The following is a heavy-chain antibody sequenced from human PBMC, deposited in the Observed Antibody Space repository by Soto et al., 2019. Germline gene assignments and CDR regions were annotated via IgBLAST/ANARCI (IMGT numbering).Heavy chain of an antibody. J-gene: IGHJ4*02. Sequence: EVQLVESGGGLVQPGGSLRLTCAASGFTFDYYWMHWVRQAPGKGLVWVSRIHSDGRATTYADSVKGRFTISRDNTKNTVYLQMNSLGVEDTAVYFCARGGVGNFDLWGRGTLVTVSS. V-gene: IGHV3-74*03. CDR1: GFTFDYYW. CDR2: IHSDGRAT. D-gene: IGHD1-26*01. CDR3: ARGGVGNFDL.